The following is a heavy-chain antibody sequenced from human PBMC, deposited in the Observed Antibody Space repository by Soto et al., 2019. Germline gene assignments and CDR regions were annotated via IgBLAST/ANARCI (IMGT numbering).Heavy chain of an antibody. J-gene: IGHJ4*02. CDR2: IYYSGST. Sequence: QVQLQESGLGLVKPSQTLSLTCTVSGGSISSGGYYWSWIRQHPGKGLEWIGYIYYSGSTYYNPSLKTRVTTSVATSKYRFSLTLSSVTAADTAVYYCAREPSIWGQGTLVTVSS. V-gene: IGHV4-31*03. CDR3: AREPSI. CDR1: GGSISSGGYY.